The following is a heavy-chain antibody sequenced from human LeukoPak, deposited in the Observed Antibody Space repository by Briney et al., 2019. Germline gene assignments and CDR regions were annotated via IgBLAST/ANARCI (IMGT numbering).Heavy chain of an antibody. Sequence: GSSVKVSCKASGGTFSSYAISWVRQAPGQGLEWMGGIIPIFGTANYAQKFQGRVTITTDESTSTAYMELGSLRSEDTAVYYCARSRAGYSYGSANFDYWGQGTLVTVSS. D-gene: IGHD5-18*01. CDR1: GGTFSSYA. J-gene: IGHJ4*02. CDR3: ARSRAGYSYGSANFDY. CDR2: IIPIFGTA. V-gene: IGHV1-69*05.